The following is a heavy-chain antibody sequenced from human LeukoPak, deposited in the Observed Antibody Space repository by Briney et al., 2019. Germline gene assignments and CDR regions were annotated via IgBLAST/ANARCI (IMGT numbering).Heavy chain of an antibody. J-gene: IGHJ4*02. CDR3: ASDSSGYYYPFDY. V-gene: IGHV3-21*01. Sequence: GGSLRLSCAASGFTFSSYSMNWVRQAPGKGLEWVSSISSSSSYIYDAHSVKGRFTISRDKAKNSLYLQMNSLRAEDTAVYYCASDSSGYYYPFDYWGEGTLVTVSS. D-gene: IGHD3-22*01. CDR2: ISSSSSYI. CDR1: GFTFSSYS.